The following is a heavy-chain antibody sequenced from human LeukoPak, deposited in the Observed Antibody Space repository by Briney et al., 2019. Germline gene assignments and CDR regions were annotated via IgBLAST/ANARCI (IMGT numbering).Heavy chain of an antibody. CDR2: IKQDGNEK. CDR3: ARARRDGNTGLAFDI. D-gene: IGHD5-24*01. J-gene: IGHJ3*02. V-gene: IGHV3-7*01. Sequence: PGGSLRLSCAGSGLNFGNYWMSWVRQTPGKGLEWVANIKQDGNEKFYVDSVRGRFNIFRENAKNSLYLQMNSLRAEDTAVYYCARARRDGNTGLAFDIWGQGTTVTVSS. CDR1: GLNFGNYW.